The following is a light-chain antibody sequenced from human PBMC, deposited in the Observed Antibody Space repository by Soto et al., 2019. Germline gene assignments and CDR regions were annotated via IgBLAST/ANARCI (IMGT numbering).Light chain of an antibody. J-gene: IGLJ1*01. V-gene: IGLV2-14*01. CDR3: NSYTSSSALYV. Sequence: QSVLTQPASVSGSPGQSITISCTGTSSDIGAYKYVSWYQQHPGKAPKLILYEVSNRPSGVSNRFSGFKSGNTASLTITGLQAEDEADYYCNSYTSSSALYVFATGTKLTVL. CDR2: EVS. CDR1: SSDIGAYKY.